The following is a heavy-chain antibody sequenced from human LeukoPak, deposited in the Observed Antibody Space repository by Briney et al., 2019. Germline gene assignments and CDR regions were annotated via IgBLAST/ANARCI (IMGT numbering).Heavy chain of an antibody. CDR2: IKSKTDGGTT. CDR1: GFTFCNAW. CDR3: TTEAHSLLLFDY. Sequence: GGSLRLSCAASGFTFCNAWMSWVRQAPGKGLEWVGRIKSKTDGGTTDYAAPVKGRFTISRDDSKNTLYLQMNSLKTEDTAVYYCTTEAHSLLLFDYWGQGTLVTVSS. D-gene: IGHD3-10*01. V-gene: IGHV3-15*01. J-gene: IGHJ4*02.